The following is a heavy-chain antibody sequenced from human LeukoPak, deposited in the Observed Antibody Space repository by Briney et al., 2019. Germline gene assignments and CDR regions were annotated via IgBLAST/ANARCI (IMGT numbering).Heavy chain of an antibody. J-gene: IGHJ4*02. CDR1: GITFDDYA. CDR2: ISGDGGST. V-gene: IGHV3-43*02. D-gene: IGHD3-22*01. CDR3: AKAMYYYDSSGYSFDY. Sequence: GGSLRLSCAASGITFDDYAMHWVRQAPGKGLEWVSLISGDGGSTYYADSVKGRFTISRDNSKNSLYLQMNSLRTEDTALYYCAKAMYYYDSSGYSFDYWGQGTLVTVSS.